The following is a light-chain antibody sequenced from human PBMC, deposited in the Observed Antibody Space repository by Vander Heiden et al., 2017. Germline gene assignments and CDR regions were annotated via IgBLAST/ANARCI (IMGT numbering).Light chain of an antibody. CDR1: QSISEW. CDR3: HQYDTYSTWT. V-gene: IGKV1-5*03. J-gene: IGKJ1*01. CDR2: KAS. Sequence: DSQMTQSPSTLSAFVGDRVIITCRASQSISEWLAWYQQKPGKAPKLLIQKASTLESGVPSRFSGSGSGTEFTLTISSLQPDDFATYYCHQYDTYSTWTFGQGTKVEIK.